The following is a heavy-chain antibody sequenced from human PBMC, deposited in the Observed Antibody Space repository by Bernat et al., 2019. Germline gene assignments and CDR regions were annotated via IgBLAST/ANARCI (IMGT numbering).Heavy chain of an antibody. CDR3: ARDRWAGWEYGMDV. V-gene: IGHV1-69*08. CDR2: IIPILGIA. CDR1: GGTFSSYT. J-gene: IGHJ6*02. Sequence: QVQLVQSGAEVKKPGSSVKVSCKASGGTFSSYTISWVRQAPGQVLEWMGRIIPILGIANYAQKFQGRVTITADKSTSTAYMELSSLRSEDTAVYYCARDRWAGWEYGMDVWGQGTTVTVSS. D-gene: IGHD1-26*01.